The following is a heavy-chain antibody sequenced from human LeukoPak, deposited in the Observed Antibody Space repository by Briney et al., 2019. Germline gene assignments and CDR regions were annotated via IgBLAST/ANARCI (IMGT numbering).Heavy chain of an antibody. V-gene: IGHV4-34*01. Sequence: SETLSLTCAVYGGSFSGYYWSWIRQPPGKGLEWIGEINHSGSTNYNPSLKSRVTISVGTSKNQFSLKLSSVTAADTAVYYCARMGGIAAAGDYWGQGTLVTVSS. CDR2: INHSGST. CDR1: GGSFSGYY. CDR3: ARMGGIAAAGDY. D-gene: IGHD6-13*01. J-gene: IGHJ4*02.